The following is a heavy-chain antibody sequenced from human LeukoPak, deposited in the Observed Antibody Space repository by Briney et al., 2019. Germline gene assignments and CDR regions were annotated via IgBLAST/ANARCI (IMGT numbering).Heavy chain of an antibody. J-gene: IGHJ3*02. Sequence: ASETLSLTCTVSGGSISSSSYYWGWIRQPPGKGLEWIGSIYYSGSTYYNPSLKSRVTISVDKSKNQFSLKLTSVTAADTAVYYCARCHSSSCLVSAFDIWGQGTMVTVSS. CDR2: IYYSGST. D-gene: IGHD6-6*01. CDR1: GGSISSSSYY. V-gene: IGHV4-39*07. CDR3: ARCHSSSCLVSAFDI.